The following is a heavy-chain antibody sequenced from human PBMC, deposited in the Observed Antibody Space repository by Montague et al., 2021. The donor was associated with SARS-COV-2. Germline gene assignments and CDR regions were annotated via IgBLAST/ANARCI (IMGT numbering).Heavy chain of an antibody. CDR1: GGSISSYY. V-gene: IGHV4-4*07. CDR2: IYTSGST. J-gene: IGHJ6*02. D-gene: IGHD3-10*01. CDR3: AREAWFGDKTSASEYYGMDG. Sequence: SETLSLTCTVSGGSISSYYWSWIRQPAGKGLEWIGRIYTSGSTNYNPSLKSRVTTSVDTSKNQFSLKLSSVTAADTAVYYCAREAWFGDKTSASEYYGMDGWGQGTTVTVSS.